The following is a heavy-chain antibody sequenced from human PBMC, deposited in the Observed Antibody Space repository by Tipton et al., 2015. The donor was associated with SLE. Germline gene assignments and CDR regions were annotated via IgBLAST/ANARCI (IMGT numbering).Heavy chain of an antibody. D-gene: IGHD1-26*01. V-gene: IGHV3-23*03. CDR1: GFSFNSYA. Sequence: SLRLSCEVSGFSFNSYAVSWVRQAPGKGLEWVPVIYSGDSRTHYADSVKGRFTIFRDDSRNTLYLQMDSLRAEDTAVYYCAKGNRGSYYHYFDYWGQGTVVTVS. CDR2: IYSGDSRT. J-gene: IGHJ4*02. CDR3: AKGNRGSYYHYFDY.